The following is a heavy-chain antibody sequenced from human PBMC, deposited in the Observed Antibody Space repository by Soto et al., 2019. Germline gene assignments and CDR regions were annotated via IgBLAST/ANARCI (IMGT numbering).Heavy chain of an antibody. CDR2: ISTNNGNT. CDR3: ARDPYHVRGVSPPILYGRDG. V-gene: IGHV1-18*01. CDR1: GYTFTTYD. Sequence: QVQLVQYGAEVKNTGASVKVSCKTSGYTFTTYDISLVRQAPGQGLEWMGRISTNNGNTNYPRSLTDRLTMTTDTSQTPASMELRSLSADDTAVYYCARDPYHVRGVSPPILYGRDGWVQGTTVTVAS. J-gene: IGHJ6*02. D-gene: IGHD2-2*01.